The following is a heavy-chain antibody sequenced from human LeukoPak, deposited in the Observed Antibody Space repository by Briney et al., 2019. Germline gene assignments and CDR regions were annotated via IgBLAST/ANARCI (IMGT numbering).Heavy chain of an antibody. D-gene: IGHD6-13*01. Sequence: SETLSLTCTVSGGSISSYYWSWIRQPPGKGLEWIGYIYYSGSTNYNPSLKSRVTISLDTSKNQFSLKLSSVTAADTAVYYCAKVSWFPGTSYYYMDVWGKGTTVTVSS. J-gene: IGHJ6*03. V-gene: IGHV4-59*01. CDR3: AKVSWFPGTSYYYMDV. CDR2: IYYSGST. CDR1: GGSISSYY.